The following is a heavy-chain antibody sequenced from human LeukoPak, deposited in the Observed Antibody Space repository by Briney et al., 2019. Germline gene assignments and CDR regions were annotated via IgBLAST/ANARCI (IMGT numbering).Heavy chain of an antibody. CDR3: AKASGYYNY. J-gene: IGHJ4*02. Sequence: LEWVSAISGIGGSTYYADSVKGRFTISRDNSKNTLYLQMNSLRAEDTAVYYCAKASGYYNYWGQGTLVTVSS. D-gene: IGHD3-22*01. V-gene: IGHV3-23*01. CDR2: ISGIGGST.